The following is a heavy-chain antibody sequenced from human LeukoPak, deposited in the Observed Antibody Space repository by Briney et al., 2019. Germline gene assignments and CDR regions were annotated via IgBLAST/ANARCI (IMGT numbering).Heavy chain of an antibody. CDR2: IKHSGST. CDR1: GGSFSGYY. J-gene: IGHJ6*02. D-gene: IGHD6-13*01. CDR3: ARGRGQQLVRYYYYYGMDV. V-gene: IGHV4-34*01. Sequence: SETLSLTCAVYGGSFSGYYWSWIRQPPGKGLEWIGEIKHSGSTNYNPSLKSRVTISVDTSKNPFSLKLSSVPAADTAVYYCARGRGQQLVRYYYYYGMDVWGQGTTVTVS.